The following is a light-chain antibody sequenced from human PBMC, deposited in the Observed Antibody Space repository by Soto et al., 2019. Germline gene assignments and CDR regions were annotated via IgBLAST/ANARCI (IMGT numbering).Light chain of an antibody. V-gene: IGKV1-5*03. CDR3: QQYLSFPLT. J-gene: IGKJ4*01. Sequence: DIPMTQSPSTLSASVEDTVTITCRASQSISNWLAWYQQKPGKAPKVVIYKASTLESGVPSRFSGSGSGTEFTLTISTLQPDDFATYYCQQYLSFPLTFGGGTKVEIK. CDR2: KAS. CDR1: QSISNW.